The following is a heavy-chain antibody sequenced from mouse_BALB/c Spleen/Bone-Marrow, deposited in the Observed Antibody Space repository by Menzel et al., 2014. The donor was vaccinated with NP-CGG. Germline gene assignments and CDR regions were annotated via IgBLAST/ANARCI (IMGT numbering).Heavy chain of an antibody. CDR3: TREGHYYGSGALDY. CDR2: IDPANGNT. J-gene: IGHJ4*01. D-gene: IGHD1-2*01. CDR1: GFNVKDTY. Sequence: VQLQQSGAELVKPGASVKLSCTASGFNVKDTYMQWVKQRPEQGLEWIGRIDPANGNTRYDPTFQGKATITTDTSSNTAYLQLSSLTSEDTAVYYCTREGHYYGSGALDYWGQGTSVTVSS. V-gene: IGHV14-3*02.